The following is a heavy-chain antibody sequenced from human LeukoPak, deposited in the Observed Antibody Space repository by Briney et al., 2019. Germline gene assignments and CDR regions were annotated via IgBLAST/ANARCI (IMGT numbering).Heavy chain of an antibody. D-gene: IGHD6-13*01. CDR1: GGSISSYY. CDR3: AREGYISSRDYYYGMDV. V-gene: IGHV4-59*12. J-gene: IGHJ6*02. Sequence: SETLSLTCTVSGGSISSYYWSWIRQPPGKGLEWIGYIYYSGSTYYNPSLKSRVTISVDTSKNQFSLKLSSVTAADTAVYYCAREGYISSRDYYYGMDVWGQGTTVTVSS. CDR2: IYYSGST.